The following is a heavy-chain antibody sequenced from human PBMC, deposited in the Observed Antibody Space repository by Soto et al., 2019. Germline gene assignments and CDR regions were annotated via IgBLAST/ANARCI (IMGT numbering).Heavy chain of an antibody. J-gene: IGHJ3*02. CDR3: ARLWFGESLKGDAFDI. V-gene: IGHV5-51*01. D-gene: IGHD3-10*01. CDR2: IYPGNSNT. CDR1: GYSFPFYW. Sequence: PGESLKISCKGPGYSFPFYWIGGVRPMPGKGVEWMGIIYPGNSNTRYSPAFQSQVSISADKSINTAYVQWSSRKTADTAMYYCARLWFGESLKGDAFDIWGQGTMVTVSS.